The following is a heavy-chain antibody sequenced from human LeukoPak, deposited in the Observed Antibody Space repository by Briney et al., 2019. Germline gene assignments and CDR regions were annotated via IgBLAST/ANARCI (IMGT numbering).Heavy chain of an antibody. CDR3: ARGRYCSADICSGGDAFDI. Sequence: SETLCLTCTVSGGSINNYYWSWIRQPAGKGLEWIGRIYTRGSTNYNPSLKSRVTMSVDTSKNQFSLKLSSVTAADTAVYYCARGRYCSADICSGGDAFDIWGQGTMVSVSS. CDR2: IYTRGST. J-gene: IGHJ3*02. CDR1: GGSINNYY. D-gene: IGHD2-15*01. V-gene: IGHV4-4*07.